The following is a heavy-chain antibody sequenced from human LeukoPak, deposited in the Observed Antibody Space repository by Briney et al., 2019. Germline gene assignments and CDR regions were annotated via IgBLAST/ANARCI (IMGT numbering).Heavy chain of an antibody. J-gene: IGHJ6*02. CDR3: ARHGDIVATIPDYYYYGMDV. CDR1: GYSFTSYW. V-gene: IGHV5-51*01. CDR2: TYPGDSGT. D-gene: IGHD5-12*01. Sequence: GESLKISCKGSGYSFTSYWIGWVRQMPGKGLEWMGITYPGDSGTRYSPFFQGQVTISADKSISTAYLQWSSLKASDTAMYYCARHGDIVATIPDYYYYGMDVWGQGTTVTVSS.